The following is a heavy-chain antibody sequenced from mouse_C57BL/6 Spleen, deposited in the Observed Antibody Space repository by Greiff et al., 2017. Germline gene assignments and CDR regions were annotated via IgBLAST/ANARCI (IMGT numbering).Heavy chain of an antibody. CDR3: AITTVVVDY. J-gene: IGHJ2*01. Sequence: VQLRQSGPELVKPGASVKISCKASGYTFTDYYMNWVKQSHGKSLEWIGDINPNNGGTSYNQKFKGKATLTVDKSSSTAYMELRSLTSEDSAVYYCAITTVVVDYWGQGTTLTVSS. CDR2: INPNNGGT. CDR1: GYTFTDYY. D-gene: IGHD1-1*01. V-gene: IGHV1-26*01.